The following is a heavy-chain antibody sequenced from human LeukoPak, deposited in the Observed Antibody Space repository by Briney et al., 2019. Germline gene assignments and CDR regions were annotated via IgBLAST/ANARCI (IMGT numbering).Heavy chain of an antibody. CDR3: ASELTETRYCSSTSCPTSMDV. CDR2: INPNSGVT. J-gene: IGHJ6*03. V-gene: IGHV1-2*02. D-gene: IGHD2-2*01. Sequence: ASVKVSCKASGYTFTGYYMHWVRQAPGQGLKWMGWINPNSGVTKYAQKFQGRVTMTRDTSISTAYMELSRLRSDDTAVYYCASELTETRYCSSTSCPTSMDVWGKGTTVTVSS. CDR1: GYTFTGYY.